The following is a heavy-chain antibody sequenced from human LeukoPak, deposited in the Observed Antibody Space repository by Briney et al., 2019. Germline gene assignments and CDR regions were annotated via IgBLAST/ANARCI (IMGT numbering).Heavy chain of an antibody. J-gene: IGHJ5*02. CDR3: ARAPEVVTKGLEYNWFDP. CDR2: IIPIFGTA. D-gene: IGHD3-22*01. CDR1: GGTFSSYA. Sequence: ASVKVSCKASGGTFSSYAISWVRQAPGQGLEWMGGIIPIFGTANYAQKFQGRVTITADESTSTAYMELSSLRSEDTAVYYCARAPEVVTKGLEYNWFDPWGQGTLVTVSS. V-gene: IGHV1-69*13.